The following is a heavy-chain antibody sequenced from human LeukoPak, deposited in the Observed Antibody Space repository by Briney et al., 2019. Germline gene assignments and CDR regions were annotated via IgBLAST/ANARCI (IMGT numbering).Heavy chain of an antibody. V-gene: IGHV3-33*01. CDR2: IWYDGSNK. J-gene: IGHJ6*02. CDR3: ARVHLPLGGTLGMDV. D-gene: IGHD1-26*01. CDR1: GFTFSSYG. Sequence: PGGSLRLSCAASGFTFSSYGMHWVRQAPGKGLEWVAVIWYDGSNKYYADSVKGRFTISRDDSKNTLYLQMNSLRAEDTAVYYCARVHLPLGGTLGMDVWGQGTTVTVSS.